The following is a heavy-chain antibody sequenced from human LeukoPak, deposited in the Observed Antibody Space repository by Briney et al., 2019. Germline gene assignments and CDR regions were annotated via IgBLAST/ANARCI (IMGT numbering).Heavy chain of an antibody. J-gene: IGHJ4*02. D-gene: IGHD6-19*01. V-gene: IGHV3-33*01. Sequence: GGSLRLSCAASGLTFSYYGMQWVRHAPGKGLECVAVIWYDGSNKYYADSVKGRFTISRDNSNNTLYLQMNSLRAEDTSVYYCARVPKGSAWYYFDYWGQGALVTVFS. CDR1: GLTFSYYG. CDR3: ARVPKGSAWYYFDY. CDR2: IWYDGSNK.